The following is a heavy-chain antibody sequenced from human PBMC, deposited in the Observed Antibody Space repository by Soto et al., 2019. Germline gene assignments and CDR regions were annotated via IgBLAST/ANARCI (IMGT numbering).Heavy chain of an antibody. Sequence: SETLSLSCTVSGGSISSYYWRLIRQPPGKGLEWIGYIYYSGSTNYNPSLKSRVTISVDTSKNQFSLKLSSVTAADTAVYYCARDSITMIVGGGLDPWGQGTLVT. J-gene: IGHJ5*02. CDR1: GGSISSYY. D-gene: IGHD3-22*01. V-gene: IGHV4-59*01. CDR3: ARDSITMIVGGGLDP. CDR2: IYYSGST.